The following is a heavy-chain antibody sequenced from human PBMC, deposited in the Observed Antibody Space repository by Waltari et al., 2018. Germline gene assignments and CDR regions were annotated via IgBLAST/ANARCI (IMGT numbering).Heavy chain of an antibody. D-gene: IGHD2-2*02. J-gene: IGHJ4*02. CDR3: AKDAFGNTYLDF. V-gene: IGHV3-30*02. CDR2: IWFDGSDK. Sequence: QVNLVESGGGVVQPGGSLRLSCATSGFTFSNFGMHWVRQAPGKGRGWVALIWFDGSDKFYADSVGGRFTISRDNSARTLYLDMDSLRLDDTAMYYCAKDAFGNTYLDFWGQGTLVTVSS. CDR1: GFTFSNFG.